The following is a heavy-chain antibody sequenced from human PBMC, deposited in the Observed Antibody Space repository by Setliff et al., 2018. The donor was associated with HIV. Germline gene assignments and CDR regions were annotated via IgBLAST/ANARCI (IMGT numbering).Heavy chain of an antibody. CDR1: GASISSYY. CDR3: ARVKYSYAQGFYYGMDV. D-gene: IGHD2-2*01. V-gene: IGHV4-4*07. CDR2: IYTSGST. Sequence: SETLSLTCNVSGASISSYYWSWIRQPAGKALEWIGHIYTSGSTNYNPSLKSRVSISVDTSKNKFSLKVTSVTAADTAMYYCARVKYSYAQGFYYGMDVWGQGTTVTVSS. J-gene: IGHJ6*02.